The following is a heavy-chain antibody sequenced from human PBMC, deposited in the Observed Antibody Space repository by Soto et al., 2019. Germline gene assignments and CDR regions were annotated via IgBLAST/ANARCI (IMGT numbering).Heavy chain of an antibody. V-gene: IGHV4-59*08. CDR1: GGSISNYY. CDR3: ARQENSSGGYYYYYGMDV. J-gene: IGHJ6*02. D-gene: IGHD6-19*01. CDR2: IYYSGST. Sequence: PSETLSLTCIVSGGSISNYYWSWIRQPPGKGLEWIGYIYYSGSTNYNPSLTSRVTISVDTSKNQFSLKLSSVTAADTAVYYCARQENSSGGYYYYYGMDVWGQGTTVTAP.